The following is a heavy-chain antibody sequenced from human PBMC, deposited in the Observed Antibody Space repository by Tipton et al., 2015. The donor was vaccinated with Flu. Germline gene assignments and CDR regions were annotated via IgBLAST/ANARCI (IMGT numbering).Heavy chain of an antibody. V-gene: IGHV4-61*01. CDR1: GGSVSNEYFY. CDR3: ASGGGDKGDY. J-gene: IGHJ4*02. Sequence: TLSLTCSVSGGSVSNEYFYWTWVRQPPGKGLEWIGYVYYRGGTIYSPSLKSRVTISIDTSKNQFSLQLSSVTAADTAIYYCASGGGDKGDYWGQGILVTVSS. CDR2: VYYRGGT. D-gene: IGHD2-21*01.